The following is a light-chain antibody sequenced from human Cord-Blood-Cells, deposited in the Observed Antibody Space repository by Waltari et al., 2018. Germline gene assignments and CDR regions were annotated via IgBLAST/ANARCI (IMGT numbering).Light chain of an antibody. V-gene: IGKV1-39*01. CDR3: QQSYSTLFT. Sequence: DIQMTQSPSSLSASVGDRVTITCRASQSISSSLNCYKQRPGTALKLLFYASSSLQSGVPSRLSGSGSGTAFTLTISSMQPEDFATYYCQQSYSTLFTFGPGTKVDIK. CDR1: QSISSS. CDR2: ASS. J-gene: IGKJ3*01.